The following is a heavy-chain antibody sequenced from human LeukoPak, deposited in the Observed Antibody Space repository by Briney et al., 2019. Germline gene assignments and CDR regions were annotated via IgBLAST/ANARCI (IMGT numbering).Heavy chain of an antibody. Sequence: GGSLRLSCAASGFTFTDAWMSWVRQAPGKGLEWVGLIKSKVGGGTTEYAARGKGIFTITRENKKNTLSLQMNSLKTEDTAVYYCTTVGGYYDRPYFYYYMDVWGKGTTVIVSS. J-gene: IGHJ6*03. D-gene: IGHD3-22*01. CDR2: IKSKVGGGTT. V-gene: IGHV3-15*01. CDR3: TTVGGYYDRPYFYYYMDV. CDR1: GFTFTDAW.